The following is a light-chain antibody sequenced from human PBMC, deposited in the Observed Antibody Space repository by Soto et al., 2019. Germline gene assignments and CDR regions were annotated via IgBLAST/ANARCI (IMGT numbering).Light chain of an antibody. J-gene: IGKJ5*01. CDR2: DAS. CDR3: QQYGSSPIT. V-gene: IGKV3-11*01. Sequence: EIVLTQSPATLSLFPGEIATLCCRASQSVSIYLAWYQQKPGQAPRLLIYDASNRATGIPARFSGSGSGTDFTLTISSLEPEDFAGYYCQQYGSSPITLGQGTRLE. CDR1: QSVSIY.